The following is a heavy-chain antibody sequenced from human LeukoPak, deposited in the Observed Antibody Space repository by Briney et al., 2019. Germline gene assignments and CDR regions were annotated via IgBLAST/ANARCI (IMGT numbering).Heavy chain of an antibody. CDR2: ISYSGRST. V-gene: IGHV3-23*01. CDR3: AKDKAAWGSGEYFDY. CDR1: GFTFTSYA. Sequence: PGGSLRLSCAASGFTFTSYAMTWVRQAPGKGLEYISSISYSGRSTYYADSVKGRFTISRDNSKNTLYLQMNSLRAEDTALYYRAKDKAAWGSGEYFDYWGQGTLVTVSS. D-gene: IGHD7-27*01. J-gene: IGHJ4*02.